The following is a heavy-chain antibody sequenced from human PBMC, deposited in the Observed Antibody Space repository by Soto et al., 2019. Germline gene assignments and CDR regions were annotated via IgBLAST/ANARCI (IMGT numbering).Heavy chain of an antibody. J-gene: IGHJ3*02. D-gene: IGHD3-22*01. CDR1: RFTFSSYT. CDR3: ARGFDSSGYYGPVGAFDI. Sequence: EVQLVESGGGLVKPGGSLRLSRSASRFTFSSYTMNWVRQAPGKGLEWVSSISSSTTYIYYADSVKGRFTISRDNAKNSLYLQVNSLRAEDTAVYYCARGFDSSGYYGPVGAFDIWGQGTMVTVSS. CDR2: ISSSTTYI. V-gene: IGHV3-21*03.